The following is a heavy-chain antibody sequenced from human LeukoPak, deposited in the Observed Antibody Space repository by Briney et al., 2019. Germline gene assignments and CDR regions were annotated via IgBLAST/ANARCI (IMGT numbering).Heavy chain of an antibody. CDR1: GFTFSSYA. J-gene: IGHJ4*02. CDR3: AKTIVVVISYYFDY. Sequence: PGGSLRLSCAASGFTFSSYAMSWVRQAPGKGLEWVSAISGSGGSTYYADSVKGRFTISRDNSKNTLYLQMNSLKAEDTAVYYCAKTIVVVISYYFDYWGQGTLVTVSS. CDR2: ISGSGGST. D-gene: IGHD3-22*01. V-gene: IGHV3-23*01.